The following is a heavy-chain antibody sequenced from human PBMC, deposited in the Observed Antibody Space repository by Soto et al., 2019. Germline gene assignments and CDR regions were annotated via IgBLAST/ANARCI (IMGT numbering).Heavy chain of an antibody. CDR1: GFTFSSYG. CDR2: IWYDGSNK. D-gene: IGHD3-22*01. CDR3: ARDYFPYYYDSSGYSYGAEYFQH. V-gene: IGHV3-33*01. J-gene: IGHJ1*01. Sequence: GGSLRLFCAASGFTFSSYGMHWVRQAPGKGLEWVAVIWYDGSNKYYAESVKGRFTISRDNSKNTLFLQMNSLRAEDTAVYYCARDYFPYYYDSSGYSYGAEYFQHWGQGTLVTVSS.